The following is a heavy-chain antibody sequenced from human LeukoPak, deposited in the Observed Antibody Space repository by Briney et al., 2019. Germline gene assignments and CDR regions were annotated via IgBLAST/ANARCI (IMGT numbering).Heavy chain of an antibody. CDR3: ARHMEEYYYDSSGLDY. Sequence: GGSLRLSCAASGFTFSSYSMNWVRQAPGKGLEWVSSISSSSSYIYYADSVKGRFTISRDNAKNSLYLQMNSLRAEDTAVYYCARHMEEYYYDSSGLDYWGQGTLVTVSS. CDR2: ISSSSSYI. D-gene: IGHD3-22*01. J-gene: IGHJ4*02. V-gene: IGHV3-21*01. CDR1: GFTFSSYS.